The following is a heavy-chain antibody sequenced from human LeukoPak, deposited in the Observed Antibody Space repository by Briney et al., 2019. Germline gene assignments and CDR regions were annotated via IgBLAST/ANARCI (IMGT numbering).Heavy chain of an antibody. J-gene: IGHJ4*02. CDR2: IYYSGST. CDR3: ARVGATYYDFWSGYYTGYYFDY. V-gene: IGHV4-61*08. CDR1: GGSISSGGYS. Sequence: SETLSLTCAVSGGSISSGGYSWSWIRQPPGKGLEWIGYIYYSGSTNYNPSLKSRVTISVDTSKNKFSLKLSSVTAADTAVYYCARVGATYYDFWSGYYTGYYFDYWGQGTLVTVSS. D-gene: IGHD3-3*01.